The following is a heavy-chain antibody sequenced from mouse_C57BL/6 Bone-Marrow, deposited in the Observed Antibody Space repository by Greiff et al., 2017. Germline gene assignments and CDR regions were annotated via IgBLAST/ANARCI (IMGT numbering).Heavy chain of an antibody. V-gene: IGHV1-55*01. CDR1: GYTFTSYW. CDR2: IYPGSGST. CDR3: ASPLLPRDY. J-gene: IGHJ2*01. D-gene: IGHD1-1*01. Sequence: QVQLKQPGAELVKPGASVKMSCKASGYTFTSYWITWVKQRPGQGLEWIGDIYPGSGSTNYNEKFKSKATLTVDTSSSTAYMQLSSLTSEGSAVYYCASPLLPRDYWGQGTTLTVSS.